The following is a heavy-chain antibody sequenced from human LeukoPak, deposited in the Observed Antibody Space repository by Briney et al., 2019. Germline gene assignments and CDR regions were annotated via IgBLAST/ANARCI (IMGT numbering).Heavy chain of an antibody. D-gene: IGHD6-13*01. V-gene: IGHV4-38-2*02. CDR2: IYHSGST. CDR3: AREGSSWYYAFDI. Sequence: SETLSLTCAVSGYSISSGYYWGWIRQPPGKGLELIGSIYHSGSTYYNPSLKSRVTISVDTSKNQFSLKLSSVTAADTAVYYCAREGSSWYYAFDIWGQGTMVTVSS. J-gene: IGHJ3*02. CDR1: GYSISSGYY.